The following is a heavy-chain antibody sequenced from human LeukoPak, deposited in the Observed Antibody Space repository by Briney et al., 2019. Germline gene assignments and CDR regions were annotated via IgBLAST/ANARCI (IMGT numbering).Heavy chain of an antibody. Sequence: GGSLRLSCAASGFTFSAYEMNWVRQAPGKGLEPVSYISGSGNSISYADSVRGRFTISRDNAKNSLFLQMNSLRVEDTAVYYCVRDGRGYCGSTSCRPFDSWGRGTQVTVSS. CDR2: ISGSGNSI. D-gene: IGHD2-2*01. CDR1: GFTFSAYE. CDR3: VRDGRGYCGSTSCRPFDS. V-gene: IGHV3-48*03. J-gene: IGHJ4*02.